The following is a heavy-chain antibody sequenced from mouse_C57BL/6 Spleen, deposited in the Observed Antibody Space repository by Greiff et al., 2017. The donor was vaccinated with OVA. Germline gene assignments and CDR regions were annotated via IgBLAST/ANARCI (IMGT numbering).Heavy chain of an antibody. CDR1: GFTFSDYG. CDR2: ISNLAYSI. V-gene: IGHV5-15*01. D-gene: IGHD4-1*01. Sequence: EVKLMESGGGLVQPGGSLKLSCAASGFTFSDYGMAWVRQAPRKGPEWVAFISNLAYSIYYADTVTGRFTISRENAKNTLYLEMSSLRSEDTAMYYCAREGELGHRYFDVWGTGTTVTVSS. CDR3: AREGELGHRYFDV. J-gene: IGHJ1*03.